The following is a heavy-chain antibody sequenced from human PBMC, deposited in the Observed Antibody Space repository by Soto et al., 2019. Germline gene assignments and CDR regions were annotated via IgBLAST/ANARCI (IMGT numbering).Heavy chain of an antibody. J-gene: IGHJ6*02. CDR1: GLIFSDYH. Sequence: EVQLVESGGGLVQPGGSLRLSCAASGLIFSDYHMDWVRQAPGKGLEWVGRIRRKANSYTTEYAASVKGRFTISRDDSKKALYLQMNSLTSEDTAVYYCAMLGGWSGGSSGMDVWGQGTTVTVSS. CDR3: AMLGGWSGGSSGMDV. D-gene: IGHD6-19*01. V-gene: IGHV3-72*01. CDR2: IRRKANSYTT.